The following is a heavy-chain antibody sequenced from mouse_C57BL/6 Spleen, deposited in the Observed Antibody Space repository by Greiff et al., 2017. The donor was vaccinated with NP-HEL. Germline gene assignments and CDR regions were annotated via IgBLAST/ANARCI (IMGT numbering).Heavy chain of an antibody. CDR1: GYAFSSSW. D-gene: IGHD3-2*02. CDR2: IYPGDGDT. CDR3: VQTAQAKGPHY. V-gene: IGHV1-82*01. J-gene: IGHJ2*01. Sequence: QVQLQQSGPELVKPGASVKISCKASGYAFSSSWMNWVKQRPGKGLEWIGRIYPGDGDTNYNGKFKGKATLTADKSSSTAYMQLRSLTSEDSAVYFCVQTAQAKGPHYWGQGTTLTVSS.